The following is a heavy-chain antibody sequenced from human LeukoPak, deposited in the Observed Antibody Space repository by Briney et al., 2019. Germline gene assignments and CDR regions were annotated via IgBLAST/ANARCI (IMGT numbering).Heavy chain of an antibody. D-gene: IGHD1-26*01. Sequence: SVKLSCKASGYTFTNYYIHWIRQAPGQGLEWMGWINPDSGGTNSAQRFQGRVTMTRDTSIRTAYMELSRLSSDDTAVYYCAQGATTPRGAFGLWGQGTMITVSS. J-gene: IGHJ3*01. CDR3: AQGATTPRGAFGL. CDR1: GYTFTNYY. CDR2: INPDSGGT. V-gene: IGHV1-2*02.